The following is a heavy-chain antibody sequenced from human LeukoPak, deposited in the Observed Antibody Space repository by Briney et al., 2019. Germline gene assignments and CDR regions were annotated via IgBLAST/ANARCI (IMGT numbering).Heavy chain of an antibody. CDR2: IYHSGST. D-gene: IGHD3-10*01. CDR1: GGSISSGGYY. Sequence: PSQTLSLTCTVSGGSISSGGYYWSWIRQPPGKGLEWIGYIYHSGSTYYNPSLKSRVTISVDRSKNQFSLKLSSVTAADTAVYYCARGKPGSSGSPLDYWGQGTLVTVSS. CDR3: ARGKPGSSGSPLDY. V-gene: IGHV4-30-2*01. J-gene: IGHJ4*02.